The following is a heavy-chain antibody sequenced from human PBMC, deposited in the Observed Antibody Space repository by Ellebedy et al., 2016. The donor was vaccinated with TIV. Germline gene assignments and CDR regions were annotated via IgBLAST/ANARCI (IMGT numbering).Heavy chain of an antibody. Sequence: AASVKVSCKTSGYTFTDYYIHWVRQAPGQGLEWMGIINSNVNSTRYAQKFQGRVTMTRDTSTSTVYMELSSMRSEDTAVYYCARDVTVTTTEAVDYWGQGTLVTVSS. CDR1: GYTFTDYY. CDR2: INSNVNST. V-gene: IGHV1-46*01. D-gene: IGHD4-17*01. CDR3: ARDVTVTTTEAVDY. J-gene: IGHJ4*02.